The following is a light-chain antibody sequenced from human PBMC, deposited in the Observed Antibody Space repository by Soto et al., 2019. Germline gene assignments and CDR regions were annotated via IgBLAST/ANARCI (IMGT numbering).Light chain of an antibody. Sequence: EIVLTQSPGTLSLSPGERVTLSCRASQRVSSNYLTWYQQKPGQAPRLLINGASSRATGIPDRFNGIGSGTDFTLTISRLEPEDFAVYYCQQYDSSPPTFGQGTKVEI. CDR1: QRVSSNY. J-gene: IGKJ1*01. CDR2: GAS. CDR3: QQYDSSPPT. V-gene: IGKV3-20*01.